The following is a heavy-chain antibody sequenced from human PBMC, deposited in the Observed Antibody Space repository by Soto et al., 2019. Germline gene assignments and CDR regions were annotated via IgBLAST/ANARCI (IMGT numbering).Heavy chain of an antibody. CDR3: AKDGTWMDVYYDV. Sequence: GGSLRLSCVTSGFRFNSYAITWVRQAPGKGLEWVSIVSASGRSRYHADSVKGRFTISRDNSMNTLYLHMTNLRAEDTAVYYCAKDGTWMDVYYDVWGQGTPVTVSS. CDR2: VSASGRSR. D-gene: IGHD3-16*01. J-gene: IGHJ4*02. CDR1: GFRFNSYA. V-gene: IGHV3-23*01.